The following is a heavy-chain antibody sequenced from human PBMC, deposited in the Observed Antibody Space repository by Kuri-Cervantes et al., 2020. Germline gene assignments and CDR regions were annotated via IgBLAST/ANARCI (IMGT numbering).Heavy chain of an antibody. CDR1: GLTFSSAT. J-gene: IGHJ4*02. D-gene: IGHD3-22*01. CDR2: ISSSSSYI. CDR3: ARDSYDSRTNPEYYFDY. Sequence: GGSLRLSCVASGLTFSSATLHWVRQAPGKGLEWVSSISSSSSYIYYADSVKGRFTISRDNAKNSLYLQMNSLRAEDTAVYYCARDSYDSRTNPEYYFDYWGQGTLVTVSS. V-gene: IGHV3-21*03.